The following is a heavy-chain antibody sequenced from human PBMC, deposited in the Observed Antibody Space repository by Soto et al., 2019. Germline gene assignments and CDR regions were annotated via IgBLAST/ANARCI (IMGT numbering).Heavy chain of an antibody. CDR1: GYTFTSYA. V-gene: IGHV1-3*01. CDR2: INAGNGNT. D-gene: IGHD3-3*01. J-gene: IGHJ4*02. Sequence: ASVKVSCKASGYTFTSYAMHWVRQAPGQRLEWMGWINAGNGNTKYSQKFQGRVTITRDTSASTAYMELSSLRSEDTAVYYCARLRFLEWSDFDYWGQGTLVTVSS. CDR3: ARLRFLEWSDFDY.